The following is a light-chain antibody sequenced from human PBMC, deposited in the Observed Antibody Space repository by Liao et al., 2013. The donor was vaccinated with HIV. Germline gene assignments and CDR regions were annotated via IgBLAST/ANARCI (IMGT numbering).Light chain of an antibody. V-gene: IGLV3-1*01. CDR1: KLGDKY. Sequence: SYELTQPPSVSVSPGQTATITCSGDKLGDKYACWYQQKPGQSPVLVIYQDSKRPSGIPERFSGSNSRNTATLTISGTQAMDEADYYCQAWDSSTAVFGTGTNVTVL. CDR2: QDS. J-gene: IGLJ1*01. CDR3: QAWDSSTAV.